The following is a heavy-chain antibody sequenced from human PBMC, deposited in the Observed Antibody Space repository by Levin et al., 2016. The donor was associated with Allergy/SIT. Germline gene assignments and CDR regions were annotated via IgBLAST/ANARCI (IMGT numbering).Heavy chain of an antibody. D-gene: IGHD5-24*01. Sequence: ASVKVSCKASGGTFNNYAISWVRQAPGQGLEWMGGIVPILTLTKYAQKFQGRVTITADKSTTTAFLEVRTLTSDDTAVYYCARGLEMATMGEWFDPWGQGNPGHRLL. V-gene: IGHV1-69*10. CDR3: ARGLEMATMGEWFDP. CDR2: IVPILTLT. CDR1: GGTFNNYA. J-gene: IGHJ5*02.